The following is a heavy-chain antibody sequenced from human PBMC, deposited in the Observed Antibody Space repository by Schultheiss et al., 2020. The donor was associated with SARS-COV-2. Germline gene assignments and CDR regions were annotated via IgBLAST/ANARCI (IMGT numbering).Heavy chain of an antibody. CDR3: VREFYFGSGAIDY. Sequence: GESLKISCAASGFTFSDYGMNWVRQAPGKGLEWIAFISSTTNTIHYADSVKGRFTISRDSAQNSLFLQMVSLRDEDTALYYCVREFYFGSGAIDYWGQGTLVTVSS. CDR2: ISSTTNTI. V-gene: IGHV3-48*02. J-gene: IGHJ4*02. D-gene: IGHD3-10*01. CDR1: GFTFSDYG.